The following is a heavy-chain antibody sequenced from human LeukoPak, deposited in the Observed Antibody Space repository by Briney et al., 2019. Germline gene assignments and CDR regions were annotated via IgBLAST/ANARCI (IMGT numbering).Heavy chain of an antibody. V-gene: IGHV3-23*01. J-gene: IGHJ4*02. CDR1: GFTFTSYA. D-gene: IGHD5-24*01. Sequence: PGGSLRLSCAASGFTFTSYAMSWARQAPGKGLEWVSAIIGGGGATYYADSVKGRFTISRDNSKNTLYLQMDSLRAEDTAVYYCAKGRGDGYNYDYFDYWGQGTLVTVSS. CDR2: IIGGGGAT. CDR3: AKGRGDGYNYDYFDY.